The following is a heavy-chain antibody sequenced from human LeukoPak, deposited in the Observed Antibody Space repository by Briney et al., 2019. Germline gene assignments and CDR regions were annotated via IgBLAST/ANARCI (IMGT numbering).Heavy chain of an antibody. V-gene: IGHV1-18*01. Sequence: GASVKVSCKASGYTFTSYGISWVRQAPGQGLEWMAWISGYNGDTNYVQKFQDRITMTTDTSTSTAYLELTSLRSDDTAVYYCARDWGAPHTLNFDSWGQGTPVTVSS. J-gene: IGHJ4*02. CDR3: ARDWGAPHTLNFDS. CDR2: ISGYNGDT. D-gene: IGHD1-26*01. CDR1: GYTFTSYG.